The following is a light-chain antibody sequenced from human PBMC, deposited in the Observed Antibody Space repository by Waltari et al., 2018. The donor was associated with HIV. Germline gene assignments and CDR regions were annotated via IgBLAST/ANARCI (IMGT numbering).Light chain of an antibody. CDR3: QHRYNWPRVT. V-gene: IGKV3-11*01. CDR2: DTS. CDR1: KSVGSN. Sequence: EIVLTQSPATLSLSPGDSATLSCRASKSVGSNLAWYQQKPGQAPRLLIFDTSDTATGIPARFSGTGSGTDFTLTISSLEPEDFAVYYCQHRYNWPRVTFGQGTRLEIK. J-gene: IGKJ5*01.